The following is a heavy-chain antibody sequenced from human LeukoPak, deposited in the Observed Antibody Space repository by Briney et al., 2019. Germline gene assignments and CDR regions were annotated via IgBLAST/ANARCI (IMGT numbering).Heavy chain of an antibody. J-gene: IGHJ4*02. V-gene: IGHV1-2*02. CDR2: INPNSGGT. CDR1: GYTFTGYY. CDR3: ASSREPTIGGGY. D-gene: IGHD3-16*01. Sequence: PGASVKVSCKASGYTFTGYYMHWVRQAPGQGLEWVGWINPNSGGTNYAQKFHGRVTMTRDTSISTAYMELSRLRSDDTAVYYCASSREPTIGGGYWGQGTLVTVSS.